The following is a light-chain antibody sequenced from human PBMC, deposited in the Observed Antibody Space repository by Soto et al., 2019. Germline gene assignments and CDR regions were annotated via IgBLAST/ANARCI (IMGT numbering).Light chain of an antibody. CDR3: HQYGSSPPWT. J-gene: IGKJ1*01. V-gene: IGKV3-20*01. Sequence: EIVLMQSPGTLSLSPGERATLSCRASQTLRRTYIAWYQQKPGQAPRLLIYGSSNRPSGIPDRFSGGGSRTDFTLTISRLEPEDFAVYYCHQYGSSPPWTFGQGTKVDIK. CDR1: QTLRRTY. CDR2: GSS.